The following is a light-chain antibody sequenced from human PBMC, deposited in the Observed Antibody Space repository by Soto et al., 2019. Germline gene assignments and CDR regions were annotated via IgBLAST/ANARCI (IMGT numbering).Light chain of an antibody. Sequence: DIQMTQSPSTLSASVGDRVTITCRASQSISSWLAWYQQKPGKAPKLLIYDASSLESGVPSRFSGSGSATEFTLTISRLEPEDFAVYYCQQYGSSITFGQGTRLEIK. CDR3: QQYGSSIT. CDR2: DAS. CDR1: QSISSW. V-gene: IGKV1-5*01. J-gene: IGKJ5*01.